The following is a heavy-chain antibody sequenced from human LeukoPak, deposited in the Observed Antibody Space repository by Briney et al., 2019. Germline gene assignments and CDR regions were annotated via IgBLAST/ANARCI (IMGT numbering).Heavy chain of an antibody. CDR1: GDSISTSNW. CDR3: ARKGYGSGRTFDY. J-gene: IGHJ4*02. V-gene: IGHV4-4*02. D-gene: IGHD3-10*01. Sequence: SGTLSLTCAVSGDSISTSNWWSWVRQPPGKGLEWIGEIYHSGSTNYNPSLKSRVTISVDKSKNQFSLKMSSMTAADTAVYYCARKGYGSGRTFDYWGQGTLVTVSS. CDR2: IYHSGST.